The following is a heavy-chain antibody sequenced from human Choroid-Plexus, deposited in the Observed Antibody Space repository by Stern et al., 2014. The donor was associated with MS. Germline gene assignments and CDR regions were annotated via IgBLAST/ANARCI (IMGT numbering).Heavy chain of an antibody. CDR2: ISYDGSDK. CDR1: GFTLSNFG. Sequence: VHLVESGGGVAQPGRPLILSCAAPGFTLSNFGMHWVSPAPGKALEWVALISYDGSDKYYADSVKGRFTIFRDNSKNTLYMHMNSLRAEDTAVYYCAKDRQWSTYFFDYWGQGSLVTVSS. D-gene: IGHD2-15*01. CDR3: AKDRQWSTYFFDY. J-gene: IGHJ4*02. V-gene: IGHV3-30*18.